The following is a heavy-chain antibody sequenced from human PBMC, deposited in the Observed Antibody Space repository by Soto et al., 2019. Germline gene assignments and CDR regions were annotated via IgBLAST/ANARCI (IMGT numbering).Heavy chain of an antibody. J-gene: IGHJ6*02. CDR1: GGTFSRYT. CDR2: IIPIVDIP. D-gene: IGHD2-15*01. Sequence: QVQLVQSGAEVKKPGSSVKVSCKASGGTFSRYTFTWVRQAPGQGLEWMGRIIPIVDIPNYAQNFQGRVTITADKPTSTAYVELSSLTSDDTAVYYCASHFTGVLVLGTSPPGGDNYGWDVWGQGTTVSVS. V-gene: IGHV1-69*02. CDR3: ASHFTGVLVLGTSPPGGDNYGWDV.